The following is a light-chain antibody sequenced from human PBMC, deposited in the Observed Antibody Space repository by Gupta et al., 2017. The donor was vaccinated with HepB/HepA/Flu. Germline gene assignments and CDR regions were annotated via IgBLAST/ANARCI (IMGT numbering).Light chain of an antibody. CDR3: SSYTTTSPVA. J-gene: IGLJ2*01. V-gene: IGLV2-14*03. CDR1: SSDIGAHNY. CDR2: DST. Sequence: QSALTQPASVSGSPGQSITISCTGSSSDIGAHNYVSWYQQHPGQAPRLIIYDSTGRPSVVSVRFSGSKAGNTASMTISGLRAEDEAFYYCSSYTTTSPVAFGGGTKVTVL.